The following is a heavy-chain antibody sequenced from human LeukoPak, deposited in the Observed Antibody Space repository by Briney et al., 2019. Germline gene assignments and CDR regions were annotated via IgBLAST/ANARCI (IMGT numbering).Heavy chain of an antibody. CDR3: AKRVAYSSGYYWDY. CDR1: GLTFSTYG. D-gene: IGHD6-19*01. J-gene: IGHJ4*02. Sequence: GGSLRLSCAASGLTFSTYGMSWVRQAPGKGLEWVSAISGAGGSTYYADSLKGRFTISRDNSKNTLYLQMNSLRVEDTAIYYCAKRVAYSSGYYWDYWGQGTLVTVSS. V-gene: IGHV3-23*01. CDR2: ISGAGGST.